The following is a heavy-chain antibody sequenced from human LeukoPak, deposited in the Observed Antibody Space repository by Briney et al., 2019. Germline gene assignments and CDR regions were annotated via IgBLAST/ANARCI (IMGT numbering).Heavy chain of an antibody. CDR1: GFTFSGYG. Sequence: GGSLRLSCAASGFTFSGYGMHWVRQAPGKGLEWVAFIRYDGSNKYYADSVKGRFTISRDNSKNMLYLQMNSLRAEDTAVYYCAKDRIQLWLVDYWGQGTLVTVSS. CDR3: AKDRIQLWLVDY. J-gene: IGHJ4*02. CDR2: IRYDGSNK. D-gene: IGHD5-18*01. V-gene: IGHV3-30*02.